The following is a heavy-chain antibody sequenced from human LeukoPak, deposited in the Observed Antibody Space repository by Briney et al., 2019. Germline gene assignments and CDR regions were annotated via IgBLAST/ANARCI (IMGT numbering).Heavy chain of an antibody. D-gene: IGHD2-2*01. Sequence: GGSLRLSCAASGFTFSNAWMSWVRQAPGKGLEWVGRIKSKTDGGTTDYAAPVKGRFTISRDDSKNTLYLQMNSLKTEDTAVYYCTTDPVVVPAAIQPYWGQGTLVTVSS. CDR2: IKSKTDGGTT. CDR1: GFTFSNAW. J-gene: IGHJ4*02. CDR3: TTDPVVVPAAIQPY. V-gene: IGHV3-15*01.